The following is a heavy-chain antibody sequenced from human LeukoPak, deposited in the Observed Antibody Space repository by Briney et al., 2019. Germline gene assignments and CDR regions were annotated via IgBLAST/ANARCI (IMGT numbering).Heavy chain of an antibody. CDR1: GFTVSSNY. CDR3: ARENYGGTGGFDY. CDR2: IYSGGST. J-gene: IGHJ4*02. Sequence: GGSLRLSCAASGFTVSSNYMSWVRQAPGKGLEWVSVIYSGGSTYYADSVKGRFTISRDNSKNTLYLQMNSLRAEDTAVYYCARENYGGTGGFDYWGQGTLATVSS. V-gene: IGHV3-53*01. D-gene: IGHD4-23*01.